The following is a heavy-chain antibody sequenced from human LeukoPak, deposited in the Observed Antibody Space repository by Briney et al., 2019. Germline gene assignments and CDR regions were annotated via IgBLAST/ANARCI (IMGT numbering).Heavy chain of an antibody. Sequence: GRSLRLSCAASGFTFSSYAMSWVRQAPGKGLEWVSAISGSGGSTYYADSVKGRFTISRDNSKNTLYLQMNSLRAEDTAVYYWAKLMTTVPFGAHHWARAPLVTAPS. CDR2: ISGSGGST. V-gene: IGHV3-23*01. CDR3: AKLMTTVPFGAHH. J-gene: IGHJ1*01. CDR1: GFTFSSYA. D-gene: IGHD4-17*01.